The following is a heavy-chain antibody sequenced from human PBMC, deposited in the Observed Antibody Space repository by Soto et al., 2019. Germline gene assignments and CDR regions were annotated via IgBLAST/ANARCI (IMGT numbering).Heavy chain of an antibody. V-gene: IGHV4-34*01. Sequence: PSETLSLTCAVYGGSFSGYYWSWIRQPPGKGLEWIGEINHSGSTNYNPSLKSRVTISVDTSKNQFSLKLSSVTAADTAVYYCARDYGDTATRYYGMDVWGQGTTVTV. CDR3: ARDYGDTATRYYGMDV. CDR1: GGSFSGYY. J-gene: IGHJ6*02. D-gene: IGHD4-17*01. CDR2: INHSGST.